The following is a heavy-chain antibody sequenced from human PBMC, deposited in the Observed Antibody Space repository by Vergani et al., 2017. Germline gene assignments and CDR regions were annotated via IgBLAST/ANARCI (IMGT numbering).Heavy chain of an antibody. Sequence: QVQLVQSGAEVKKPGASVKVSCKASGYTFTGYYMHWVRQAPGQGLEWMGWINPNSGGTNYAQKFQGWVTITRDTSASTAYMELSSLRSEDTAVYYCARDLSYSVQGPNDAFDIWGQGTMVTVSS. CDR3: ARDLSYSVQGPNDAFDI. V-gene: IGHV1-2*04. D-gene: IGHD1-1*01. CDR2: INPNSGGT. CDR1: GYTFTGYY. J-gene: IGHJ3*02.